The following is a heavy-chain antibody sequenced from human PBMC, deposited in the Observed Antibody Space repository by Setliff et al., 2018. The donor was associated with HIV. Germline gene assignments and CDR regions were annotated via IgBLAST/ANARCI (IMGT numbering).Heavy chain of an antibody. D-gene: IGHD3-10*01. V-gene: IGHV3-21*04. Sequence: GGSLRLSCAASGFTFSSYWMHWVRQAPGKGLVWVSTVGAVGGPTHYTASVQGRFTVSRDNANNLLFLQMNNLRDEDTAVYYCASFYGDYGYWGHGTQVTVSS. CDR3: ASFYGDYGY. CDR1: GFTFSSYW. J-gene: IGHJ4*01. CDR2: VGAVGGPT.